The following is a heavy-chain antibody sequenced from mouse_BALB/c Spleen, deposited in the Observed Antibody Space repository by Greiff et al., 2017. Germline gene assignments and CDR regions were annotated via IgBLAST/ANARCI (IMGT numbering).Heavy chain of an antibody. D-gene: IGHD1-1*01. CDR1: GFTFSSYA. J-gene: IGHJ2*01. CDR3: ARDYYGSRGYFDY. CDR2: ISSGGSYT. Sequence: EVMLVESGGGLVKPGGSLTLSCAASGFTFSSYAMSWVRQSPEKRLEWVAEISSGGSYTYYPDTVTGRFTISRDNAKNTLYLEMSSLRSEDTAMYYCARDYYGSRGYFDYWGQGTTLTVSS. V-gene: IGHV5-9-4*01.